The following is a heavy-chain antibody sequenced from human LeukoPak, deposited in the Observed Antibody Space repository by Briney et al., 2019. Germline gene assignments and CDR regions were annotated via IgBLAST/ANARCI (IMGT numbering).Heavy chain of an antibody. V-gene: IGHV3-7*03. CDR3: ARGGGLDV. D-gene: IGHD3-16*01. Sequence: GGSMRLSCAASGLTFSSNWMNWARQAPGKGLEWVASINHNGNVNYYVESVKGRFTISRDNAKNSLYLQMSNLRAEDTAVYFCARGGGLDVWGQGATVTVSS. J-gene: IGHJ6*02. CDR2: INHNGNVN. CDR1: GLTFSSNW.